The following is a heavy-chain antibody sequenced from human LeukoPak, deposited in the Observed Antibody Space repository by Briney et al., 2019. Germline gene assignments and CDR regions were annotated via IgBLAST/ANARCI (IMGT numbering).Heavy chain of an antibody. J-gene: IGHJ4*02. V-gene: IGHV3-23*01. CDR1: GFTFSSYA. CDR3: AKGPPLDYYDSSGYYQ. Sequence: HPGGSLRLSCAASGFTFSSYAMSWVRQAPGKGLEWVSAISGSGGSTYYADSVKGRFTISRANPKHTLYLQMNSLRAEDTAVYYCAKGPPLDYYDSSGYYQWGQGTLVTVSS. CDR2: ISGSGGST. D-gene: IGHD3-22*01.